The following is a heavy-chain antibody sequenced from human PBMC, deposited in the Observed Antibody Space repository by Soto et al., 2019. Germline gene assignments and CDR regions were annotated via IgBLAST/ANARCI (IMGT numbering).Heavy chain of an antibody. J-gene: IGHJ4*02. CDR1: GFTVTNAW. Sequence: EVQLMESGGVLVKPGGSLRLSCAASGFTVTNAWMNWVRQAPGKGLEWVGRIKSRTDGGTADSAAPVKGRFTISRDDSQNTLYLQMNSLKTEDTAVYYCTSSGDCVGVTSFVYWGQGTMVTVSS. CDR2: IKSRTDGGTA. V-gene: IGHV3-15*07. D-gene: IGHD1-26*01. CDR3: TSSGDCVGVTSFVY.